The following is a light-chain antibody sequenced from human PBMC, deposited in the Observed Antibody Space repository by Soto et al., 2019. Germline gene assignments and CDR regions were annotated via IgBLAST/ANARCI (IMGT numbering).Light chain of an antibody. J-gene: IGKJ1*01. CDR1: QSVTNIN. Sequence: EVVLTQSPGTLSLAPGERATLSCRASQSVTNINLAWYQHKPGQAPRNLIYGASSRATGVPDRFSGSGSGTDFTLTISRLEPEDFAVYFCHQHGHSPSTFGQGTKVEIK. CDR3: HQHGHSPST. V-gene: IGKV3-20*01. CDR2: GAS.